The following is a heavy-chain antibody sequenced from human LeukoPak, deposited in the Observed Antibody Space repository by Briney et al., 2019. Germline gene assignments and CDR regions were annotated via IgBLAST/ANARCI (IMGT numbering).Heavy chain of an antibody. CDR2: ISGSGGST. V-gene: IGHV3-23*01. CDR3: AEDWMFRIAVAVFDY. D-gene: IGHD6-19*01. Sequence: GGSLRLSCAASGFTFSSYAMSWVRQAPGKGLEWVSGISGSGGSTYYADSVKGRFTISRDNSKNTLYLQMNSLRAEDTAVYYCAEDWMFRIAVAVFDYWGQGTLVTVSS. J-gene: IGHJ4*02. CDR1: GFTFSSYA.